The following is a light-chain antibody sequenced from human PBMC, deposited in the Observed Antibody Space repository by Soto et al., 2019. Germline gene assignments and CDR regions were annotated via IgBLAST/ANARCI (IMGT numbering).Light chain of an antibody. V-gene: IGKV1-6*01. CDR2: SAS. Sequence: AIQMTQSPSSVSASVGDRVTITCRASQGIRNELGWYQQKPGKAPKLLIYSASSLQSGVPSRFSGSGSGTDFILTISGLQPEDFATYFCLRDFTYSRTFGQGTKVDIK. CDR1: QGIRNE. CDR3: LRDFTYSRT. J-gene: IGKJ1*01.